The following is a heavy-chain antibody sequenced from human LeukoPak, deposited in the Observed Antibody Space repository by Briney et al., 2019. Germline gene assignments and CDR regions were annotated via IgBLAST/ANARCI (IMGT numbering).Heavy chain of an antibody. V-gene: IGHV4-59*01. CDR2: VLYSGNT. CDR1: GGSISNYL. J-gene: IGHJ5*02. Sequence: SETLSLTCTVSGGSISNYLWNWIRQPPGKGLEWIGYVLYSGNTNYNPSLKSRVTISVDASKSQLSLKLSSVTAADTAVYYCARARDDYINNWFDPWGQGTLVTVSS. D-gene: IGHD5-24*01. CDR3: ARARDDYINNWFDP.